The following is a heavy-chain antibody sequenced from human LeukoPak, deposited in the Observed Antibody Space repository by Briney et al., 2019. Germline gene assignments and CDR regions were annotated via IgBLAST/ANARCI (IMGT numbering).Heavy chain of an antibody. CDR1: GYSISSGYY. D-gene: IGHD6-13*01. CDR2: IYHSGST. V-gene: IGHV4-38-2*02. J-gene: IGHJ5*02. Sequence: SETESLTCTVSGYSISSGYYWGRIRQPPGKGLEWIGSIYHSGSTYYNPSLKSRVTISVDTSKNQFSLKLSSVTAADTAVYYCARDTLHSSSWYGNWFDPWGQGTLVTVSS. CDR3: ARDTLHSSSWYGNWFDP.